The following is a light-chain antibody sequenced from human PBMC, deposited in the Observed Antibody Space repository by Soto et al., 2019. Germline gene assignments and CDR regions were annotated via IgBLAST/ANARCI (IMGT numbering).Light chain of an antibody. CDR2: SND. CDR1: TSKIGSHS. J-gene: IGLJ2*01. CDR3: SAWDDRLNGHLV. V-gene: IGLV1-44*01. Sequence: QSVLIQPPSVSGAPGQTVTLPCAGRTSKIGSHSVNWYKQLPGSAPKVVILSNDERPSGVPDRISGSKSGTSASLGISGLQLEDESDYYCSAWDDRLNGHLVFGGGTKLTVL.